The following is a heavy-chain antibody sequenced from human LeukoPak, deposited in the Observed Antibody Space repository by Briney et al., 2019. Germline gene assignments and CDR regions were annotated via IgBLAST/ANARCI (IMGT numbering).Heavy chain of an antibody. CDR1: GYTFTSYG. CDR2: ISAYNGNT. Sequence: GASVKASCKASGYTFTSYGISWVRQAPGQGLEWMGWISAYNGNTNYAQKLQGRVTMTTDTSTSTAYMELRSLRSDDTAVYYCARVGCTNGVCSPNDYWGQGTLVTVSS. V-gene: IGHV1-18*01. J-gene: IGHJ4*02. D-gene: IGHD2-8*01. CDR3: ARVGCTNGVCSPNDY.